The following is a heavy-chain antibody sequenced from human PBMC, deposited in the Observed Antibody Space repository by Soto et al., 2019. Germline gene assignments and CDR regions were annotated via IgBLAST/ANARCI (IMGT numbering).Heavy chain of an antibody. V-gene: IGHV3-15*07. Sequence: EVQLVESGGDLVKPGGSLRLSCAASGFSFTNAYMNWVRQAPGKGLEWVGHIKSKTDGGATDYAAPVKGRFTISRDDSKTAMYLQMNSLETGDSAVYSCAPRWPNKPFEYWGQGALVTVSS. CDR3: APRWPNKPFEY. J-gene: IGHJ4*02. D-gene: IGHD2-8*01. CDR1: GFSFTNAY. CDR2: IKSKTDGGAT.